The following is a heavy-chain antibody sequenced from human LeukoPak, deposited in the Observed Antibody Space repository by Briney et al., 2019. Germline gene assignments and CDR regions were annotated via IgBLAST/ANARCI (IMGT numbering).Heavy chain of an antibody. D-gene: IGHD3-10*01. CDR2: IYPRDSDT. Sequence: GESLKISCKASGYTFTHQWIGWVRQKSGSGLELMGIIYPRDSDTRYSPSFQGHVPISADTSINTAYLEWSRLEASDTAIYYCARHSDVIGAIWGQGTLVTVSS. J-gene: IGHJ4*02. CDR3: ARHSDVIGAI. V-gene: IGHV5-51*01. CDR1: GYTFTHQW.